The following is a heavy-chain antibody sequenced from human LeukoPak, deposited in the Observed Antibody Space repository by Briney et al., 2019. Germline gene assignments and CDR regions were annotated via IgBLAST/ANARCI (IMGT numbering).Heavy chain of an antibody. CDR2: IYSGGST. V-gene: IGHV3-66*04. Sequence: GGSLRLSCAASGFTVSSNYMSWVRQAPGKGLEWVSVIYSGGSTYYADSVKGRFTISRDNSKNTLYLQMNSLRADDTAVYYCARQAYGSGSYSFDYWGQGTLVTVSS. D-gene: IGHD3-10*01. CDR1: GFTVSSNY. CDR3: ARQAYGSGSYSFDY. J-gene: IGHJ4*02.